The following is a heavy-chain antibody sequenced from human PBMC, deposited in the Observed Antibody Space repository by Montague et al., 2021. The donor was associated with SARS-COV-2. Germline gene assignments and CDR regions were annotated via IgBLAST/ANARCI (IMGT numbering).Heavy chain of an antibody. CDR3: ARGQNTFFIANFVNYFDI. CDR2: VYYTGST. Sequence: SETLSLTCTVSAGSISSHYWSWIRQPPGKALEWIGYVYYTGSTKYNPSLKSRVTMSVDTPKNRFSLNLRSLTAADTAVYYCARGQNTFFIANFVNYFDIWGLGALVTVSS. D-gene: IGHD1-1*01. CDR1: AGSISSHY. J-gene: IGHJ4*02. V-gene: IGHV4-59*11.